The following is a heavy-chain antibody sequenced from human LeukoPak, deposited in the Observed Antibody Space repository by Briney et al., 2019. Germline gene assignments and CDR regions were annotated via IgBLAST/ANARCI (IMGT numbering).Heavy chain of an antibody. V-gene: IGHV4-38-2*02. CDR1: GYSISSSYY. Sequence: SETLSLTCTVSGYSISSSYYWGWIQQPPGKGLEWIGNINHSGSTYFNPSLKSRVTISVDTSKNQFSLKLSSVTAADTAVYYCAREGYYDKAPDYWGQGTLVTVSS. CDR2: INHSGST. J-gene: IGHJ4*02. D-gene: IGHD3-22*01. CDR3: AREGYYDKAPDY.